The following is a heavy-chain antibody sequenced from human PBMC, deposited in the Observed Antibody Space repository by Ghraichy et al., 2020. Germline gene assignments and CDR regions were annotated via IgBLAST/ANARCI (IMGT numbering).Heavy chain of an antibody. J-gene: IGHJ4*02. CDR3: FPYGSGSYYPPNY. Sequence: CAASGFTFSSYSMNWVRQAPGKGLEWVSSISSSSSYIYYADSVKGRFTISRDNAKNSLYLQMNSLRAEDTAVYYCFPYGSGSYYPPNYWGQGTLVTVSS. CDR2: ISSSSSYI. CDR1: GFTFSSYS. V-gene: IGHV3-21*01. D-gene: IGHD3-10*01.